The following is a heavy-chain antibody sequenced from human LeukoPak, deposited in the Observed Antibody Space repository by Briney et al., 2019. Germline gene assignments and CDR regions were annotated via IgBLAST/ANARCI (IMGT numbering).Heavy chain of an antibody. J-gene: IGHJ6*02. D-gene: IGHD6-13*01. Sequence: SVKVSCKASGGTFSSYAISWVRQAPGQGLEWMGRIIPILGIANYAQKFQGRVTITADKSTSTAYMELSSLRSEDTAVYYCARETAAGNYYYCYGMDVWGQGTTVTVSS. CDR2: IIPILGIA. V-gene: IGHV1-69*04. CDR1: GGTFSSYA. CDR3: ARETAAGNYYYCYGMDV.